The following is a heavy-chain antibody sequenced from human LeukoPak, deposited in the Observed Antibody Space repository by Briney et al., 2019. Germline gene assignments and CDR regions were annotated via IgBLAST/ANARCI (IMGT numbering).Heavy chain of an antibody. CDR1: GFTFSSYW. D-gene: IGHD5-18*01. J-gene: IGHJ4*02. Sequence: GGSLRLSCAASGFTFSSYWMSWVRQALGKGLEWVANIKQDGSEKYYVDSVKGRFTISRDNAKNSLYLQMNSLRAEDTAVYYCASRLFSQLWAFFDYWGQGTLVTVSS. CDR2: IKQDGSEK. V-gene: IGHV3-7*01. CDR3: ASRLFSQLWAFFDY.